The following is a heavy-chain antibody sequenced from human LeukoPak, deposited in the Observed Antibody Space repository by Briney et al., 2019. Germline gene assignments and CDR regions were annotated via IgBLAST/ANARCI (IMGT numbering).Heavy chain of an antibody. CDR2: IIPIFGTA. J-gene: IGHJ5*02. CDR3: ARSLLPHNWFDP. V-gene: IGHV1-69*13. D-gene: IGHD2-15*01. CDR1: GGTFSSYA. Sequence: ASVKVSCKASGGTFSSYAISWVRQDPGQGLEWMGGIIPIFGTANYAQKFQGRVTIIADESTSTAYMELSSLRSEDTAVYYCARSLLPHNWFDPWGQGTLVTVSS.